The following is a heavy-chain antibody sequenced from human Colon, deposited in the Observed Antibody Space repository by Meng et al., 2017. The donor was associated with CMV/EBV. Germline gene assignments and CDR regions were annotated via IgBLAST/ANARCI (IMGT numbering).Heavy chain of an antibody. CDR2: IIPIFGTA. D-gene: IGHD6-19*01. CDR3: ARASIAVADAYWYFDL. CDR1: GTFSIYA. J-gene: IGHJ2*01. V-gene: IGHV1-69*05. Sequence: GTFSIYAIRWVRQAPGQGLEWMGGIIPIFGTANYAQKFQGRVTITTDESTSTVYMALSSLRSEDTAVYYCARASIAVADAYWYFDLWGRGTLVTVSS.